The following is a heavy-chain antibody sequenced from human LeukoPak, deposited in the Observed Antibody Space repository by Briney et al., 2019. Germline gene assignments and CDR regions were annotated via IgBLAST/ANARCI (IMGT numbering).Heavy chain of an antibody. V-gene: IGHV6-1*01. J-gene: IGHJ4*02. Sequence: SQTLSLTCAISGDSVSSNSSWNWIRQSPSRGLEWLGRTYYRSKWYSDYVVSVKSRLNINPDTSKNQFSLQLNSVTPEDTAVYYCARGLAYCGGDCPSYFDYWGQGTLVTVSS. D-gene: IGHD2-21*02. CDR3: ARGLAYCGGDCPSYFDY. CDR2: TYYRSKWYS. CDR1: GDSVSSNSS.